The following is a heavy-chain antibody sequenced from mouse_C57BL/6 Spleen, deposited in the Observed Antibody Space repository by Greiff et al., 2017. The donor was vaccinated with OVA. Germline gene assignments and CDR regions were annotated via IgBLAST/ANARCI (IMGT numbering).Heavy chain of an antibody. CDR3: AKEDAYYSNPFDY. J-gene: IGHJ2*01. V-gene: IGHV1-55*01. CDR2: IYPGSGST. Sequence: QVQLQQPGAELVKPGASVKMSCKASGYTFTSYWITWVKQRPGQGLEWIGDIYPGSGSTNYNEKFKSKATLTVDTSSSTAYMQLSSLTSEDSAVYYCAKEDAYYSNPFDYWGQGTTLTVSS. CDR1: GYTFTSYW. D-gene: IGHD2-5*01.